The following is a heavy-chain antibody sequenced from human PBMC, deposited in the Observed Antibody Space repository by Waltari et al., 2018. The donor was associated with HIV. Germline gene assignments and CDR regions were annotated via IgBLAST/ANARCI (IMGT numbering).Heavy chain of an antibody. J-gene: IGHJ4*02. CDR2: ISSSGSTV. Sequence: EVQLVESGGGSVQPGGSLRLSCAASGFSFITHTMNWVRQAPGKGRDWVSYISSSGSTVYYAESVKGRFTISRHNAKNSLYLQMNSLRAEDTAVYYCARGRYCSGGSCFAYRYFDNWGLGTLVTVSA. D-gene: IGHD2-15*01. CDR3: ARGRYCSGGSCFAYRYFDN. CDR1: GFSFITHT. V-gene: IGHV3-48*04.